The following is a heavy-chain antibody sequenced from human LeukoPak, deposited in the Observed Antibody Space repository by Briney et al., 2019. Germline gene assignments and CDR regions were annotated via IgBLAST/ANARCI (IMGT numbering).Heavy chain of an antibody. J-gene: IGHJ6*02. V-gene: IGHV3-64*01. CDR3: ARDSDSSGYYYGMDV. CDR2: ISSNGGST. D-gene: IGHD3-22*01. CDR1: GFTFSTYL. Sequence: GGSLRLSCAASGFTFSTYLMNWVRQAPGKGLEYVSAISSNGGSTYYANSVKGRFTISRDNSKNTLYLQMGSLRAEDMAVYYCARDSDSSGYYYGMDVWGQGTTVTVSS.